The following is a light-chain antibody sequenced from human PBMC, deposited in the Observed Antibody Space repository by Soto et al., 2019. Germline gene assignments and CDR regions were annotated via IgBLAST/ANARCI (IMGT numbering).Light chain of an antibody. V-gene: IGLV1-51*01. CDR1: SSNIGNNY. CDR3: GTWDSSLSTYV. Sequence: QSVLTQPPSVSAAPGQKVTISCSGSSSNIGNNYVSWYQQLPGTAPKLLIYDTNKRPSGIPDRFSGSKSGTSATLGITGLQTGDEADYYCGTWDSSLSTYVCGPGTKLTVL. J-gene: IGLJ1*01. CDR2: DTN.